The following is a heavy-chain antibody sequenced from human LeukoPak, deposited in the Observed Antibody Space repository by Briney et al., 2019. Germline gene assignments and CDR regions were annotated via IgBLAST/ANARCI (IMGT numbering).Heavy chain of an antibody. V-gene: IGHV1-18*01. D-gene: IGHD2-8*01. CDR1: GYTFTSYG. J-gene: IGHJ4*02. Sequence: ASVKVSCKASGYTFTSYGISWVRQAPGQGLEWMGWIGAYNGNTNYAQKLQGRVTMTTDTSTSTAYMELRSLRSDDTAVYYCARVGRYCTNGVCYYAYWGQGTLVTVSS. CDR3: ARVGRYCTNGVCYYAY. CDR2: IGAYNGNT.